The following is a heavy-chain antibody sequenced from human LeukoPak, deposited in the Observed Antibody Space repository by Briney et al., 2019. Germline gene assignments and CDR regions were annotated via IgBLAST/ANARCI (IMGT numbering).Heavy chain of an antibody. D-gene: IGHD1-26*01. Sequence: PGGSLRLSCAASGFTVRTNYMSWVRQAPGKGLEWVSVIYDSGSTYYADSVKGRFTISRDNSKNTLYLQMNSLRAEDTAVYYCAKSSGSYPWALGYFDYWGQGTLVTVSS. V-gene: IGHV3-53*01. CDR2: IYDSGST. CDR1: GFTVRTNY. CDR3: AKSSGSYPWALGYFDY. J-gene: IGHJ4*02.